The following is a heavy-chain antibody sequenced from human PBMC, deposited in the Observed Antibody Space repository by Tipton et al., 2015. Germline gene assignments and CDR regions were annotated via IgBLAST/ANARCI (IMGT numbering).Heavy chain of an antibody. CDR1: RGTLRNFV. CDR3: AGGGGHFDYVRGSYRHGDYQYHMDV. CDR2: IILLSNTS. Sequence: QLVQSGPEVKKPGSSVKVSCKAPRGTLRNFVISWVRQAPGQGLEWMGGIILLSNTSNYTHKFQGRVTITADKATSTAYMELSSRRSEDTAVYFCAGGGGHFDYVRGSYRHGDYQYHMDVWGQGTTVTVSS. V-gene: IGHV1-69*06. J-gene: IGHJ6*02. D-gene: IGHD3-16*02.